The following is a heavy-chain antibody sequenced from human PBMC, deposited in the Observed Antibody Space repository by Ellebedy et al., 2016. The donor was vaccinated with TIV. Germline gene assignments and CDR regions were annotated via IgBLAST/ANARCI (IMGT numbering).Heavy chain of an antibody. Sequence: GGSLRLSXAASGFSFSSYAMTWVRQAPGKGLEWVSALSGSGDSTHYADSVKGRFTISRDNSKNTLYLQMNSLRAEDTAVYYCAKDKFTVNMYFLGGEHLQHWGQGTLVIVSS. V-gene: IGHV3-23*01. CDR3: AKDKFTVNMYFLGGEHLQH. CDR2: LSGSGDST. CDR1: GFSFSSYA. J-gene: IGHJ1*01. D-gene: IGHD4-17*01.